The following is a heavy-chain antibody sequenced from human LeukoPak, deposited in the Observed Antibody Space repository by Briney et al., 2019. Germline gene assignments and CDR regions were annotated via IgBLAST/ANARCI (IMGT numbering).Heavy chain of an antibody. J-gene: IGHJ4*02. CDR2: IYTSGST. Sequence: GTLSLTCAVYGGSISSYYWSWIRQPPGKGLEWIGYIYTSGSTNYNPSLKSRVTISVDTSKNQFSLKLSSVTAADTAVYYCARVSGSYYLDYWGQGTLVTVSS. D-gene: IGHD1-26*01. CDR1: GGSISSYY. CDR3: ARVSGSYYLDY. V-gene: IGHV4-4*09.